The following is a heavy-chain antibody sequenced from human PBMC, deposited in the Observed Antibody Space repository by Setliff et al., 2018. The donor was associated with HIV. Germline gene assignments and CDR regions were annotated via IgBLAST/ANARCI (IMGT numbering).Heavy chain of an antibody. Sequence: NPSETLSLTCTVSGGSISCSSYYWVWVRQPPGKGLEWIGSMYYSGSTYYTPSLKSRITISLYTSKNQFSLRMRSVTAADTAVYYCARVFVDTAVLRVLEYYFDSWGRGTLVTVSS. CDR1: GGSISCSSYY. CDR2: MYYSGST. CDR3: ARVFVDTAVLRVLEYYFDS. V-gene: IGHV4-39*07. D-gene: IGHD5-18*01. J-gene: IGHJ4*02.